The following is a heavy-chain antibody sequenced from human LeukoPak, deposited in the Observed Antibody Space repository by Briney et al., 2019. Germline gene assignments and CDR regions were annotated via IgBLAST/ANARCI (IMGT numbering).Heavy chain of an antibody. Sequence: PSQTLSLTCTVSGGSISSGSYYWSWIRQPAGKGLEWIGRIYTSGSTNYNPSLKSRVTISVDASKNQFSLKLSSVTAADTAVYYCARVTTASFTLFDYWGQGTLVTVSS. CDR3: ARVTTASFTLFDY. V-gene: IGHV4-61*02. D-gene: IGHD4-11*01. CDR1: GGSISSGSYY. J-gene: IGHJ4*02. CDR2: IYTSGST.